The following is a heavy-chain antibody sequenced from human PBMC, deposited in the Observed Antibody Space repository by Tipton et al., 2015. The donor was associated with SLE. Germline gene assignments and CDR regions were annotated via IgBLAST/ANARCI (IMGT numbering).Heavy chain of an antibody. CDR1: GASISSDTYY. V-gene: IGHV4-30-2*01. J-gene: IGHJ3*02. CDR3: ARALSSSRGDAFDI. Sequence: TLSLTCTFSGASISSDTYYWGRIRQPPGKGLEWIGYIYHSGNTYYNPSLKSRVTISVDRSKNQFSLKLSSVTAADTAVYYCARALSSSRGDAFDIWGQGTMVTVSS. D-gene: IGHD6-13*01. CDR2: IYHSGNT.